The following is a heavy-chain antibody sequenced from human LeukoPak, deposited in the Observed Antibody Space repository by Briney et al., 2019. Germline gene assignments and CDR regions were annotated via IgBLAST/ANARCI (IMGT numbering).Heavy chain of an antibody. J-gene: IGHJ4*02. V-gene: IGHV3-74*01. D-gene: IGHD3-22*01. Sequence: GGSLRLSCTASGFTFSSYWMHWVRQAPGKGLVWVSHINTDGSSTSYADSVKGRFTISRDNSKNTLYLQMNSLRAEDTAVYYCAKGLYYDSSGYYYVLGFWGQGTLVTVSS. CDR1: GFTFSSYW. CDR3: AKGLYYDSSGYYYVLGF. CDR2: INTDGSST.